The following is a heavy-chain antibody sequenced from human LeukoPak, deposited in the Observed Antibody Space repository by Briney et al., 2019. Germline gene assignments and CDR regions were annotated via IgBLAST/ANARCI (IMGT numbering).Heavy chain of an antibody. D-gene: IGHD5-18*01. J-gene: IGHJ4*02. CDR1: GFTFSSYA. V-gene: IGHV3-23*01. CDR2: ISGSGGST. CDR3: ARDRGYSYGHPLDY. Sequence: GGSLRLPCAASGFTFSSYAMSWVRQAPGKGLEWVSAISGSGGSTYYADSVKGRFTISRDNSKNTLYLQMNSLKAEDTALYYCARDRGYSYGHPLDYWGQGTLVTVSS.